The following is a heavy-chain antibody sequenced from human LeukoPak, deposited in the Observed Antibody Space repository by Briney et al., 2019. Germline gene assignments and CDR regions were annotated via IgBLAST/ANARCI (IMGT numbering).Heavy chain of an antibody. CDR2: IYYSGSI. CDR1: GCAISSYY. D-gene: IGHD3-3*01. V-gene: IGHV4-59*06. CDR3: AREGSYDFWSGYYHDAFDI. Sequence: SETLSLTCTVSGCAISSYYWSWIRQHPGKGLKWDGCIYYSGSIYYNPSLKSRVTIPLDTSKNQFSLNLSSVTAADTAVYYCAREGSYDFWSGYYHDAFDIWGQGTMVTVSS. J-gene: IGHJ3*02.